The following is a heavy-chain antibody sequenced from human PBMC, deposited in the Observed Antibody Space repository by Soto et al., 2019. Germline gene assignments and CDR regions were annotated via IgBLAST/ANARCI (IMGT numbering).Heavy chain of an antibody. D-gene: IGHD6-19*01. CDR1: GITFKDYG. Sequence: GGSLRLSCAVSGITFKDYGMSWVRQAPGKGLQWVAGINWNGGSIGYADSVKGRFTISRDNAKNSLYLQMNSLRDEDTAVYYCARDIAVAAPDYRGQGTLVTVSS. J-gene: IGHJ4*02. V-gene: IGHV3-20*04. CDR3: ARDIAVAAPDY. CDR2: INWNGGSI.